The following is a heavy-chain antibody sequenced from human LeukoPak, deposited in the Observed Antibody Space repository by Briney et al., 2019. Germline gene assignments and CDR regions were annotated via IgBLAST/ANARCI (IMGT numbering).Heavy chain of an antibody. J-gene: IGHJ4*02. CDR2: INPNSGGT. D-gene: IGHD3-3*01. Sequence: ASVKVSCKASGYTFTSYDINWVRQATGQGLEWMGWINPNSGGTNYAQKFQGRVTMTRDTSISTAYMELSRLRSDDTAVYYCARATAGYYDFWSGYYYWGQGTLVTVSS. CDR3: ARATAGYYDFWSGYYY. CDR1: GYTFTSYD. V-gene: IGHV1-2*02.